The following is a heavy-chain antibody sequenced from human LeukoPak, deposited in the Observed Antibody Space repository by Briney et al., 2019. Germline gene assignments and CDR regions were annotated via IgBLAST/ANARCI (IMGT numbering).Heavy chain of an antibody. V-gene: IGHV4-59*13. CDR1: GGSISRYY. J-gene: IGHJ3*02. Sequence: SQTLSLTCAVSGGSISRYYWSWIREPPGKGLEWIGDIYYSGSTNYNPSLKSRVTISVDTTKNQFYLKLSSVTAADTAVYDCARVYVVVPTAGDAFDICCQGTIATVSS. CDR2: IYYSGST. CDR3: ARVYVVVPTAGDAFDI. D-gene: IGHD2-2*01.